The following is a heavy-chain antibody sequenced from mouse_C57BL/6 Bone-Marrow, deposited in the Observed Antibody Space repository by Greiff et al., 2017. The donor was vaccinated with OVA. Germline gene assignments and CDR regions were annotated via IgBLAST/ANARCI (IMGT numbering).Heavy chain of an antibody. CDR1: GFTFSSYA. D-gene: IGHD2-12*01. Sequence: VQLKESGGGLVKPGGSLKLSCAASGFTFSSYAMSWVRQTPEKRLEWVATISDGGSYTYYPDNVKGRFTISRDNAKNNLYLQMSHLKSEDTAMYYCARDLGYSDYWGQGTTLTVSS. V-gene: IGHV5-4*01. CDR3: ARDLGYSDY. J-gene: IGHJ2*01. CDR2: ISDGGSYT.